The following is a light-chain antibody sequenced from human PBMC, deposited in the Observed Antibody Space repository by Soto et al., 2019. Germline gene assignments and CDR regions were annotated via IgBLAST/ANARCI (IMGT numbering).Light chain of an antibody. Sequence: DIVLTQSPGTLSLSPGERATLSCRASQSLSSSYLSWFQQKPGQAPRLLIYGASSRAAGIPDRLSGSGSGTDFTLTISRLEPEDFAVYYCHLYGSSPPYTFGQGTKVDIK. CDR1: QSLSSSY. J-gene: IGKJ2*01. CDR3: HLYGSSPPYT. CDR2: GAS. V-gene: IGKV3-20*01.